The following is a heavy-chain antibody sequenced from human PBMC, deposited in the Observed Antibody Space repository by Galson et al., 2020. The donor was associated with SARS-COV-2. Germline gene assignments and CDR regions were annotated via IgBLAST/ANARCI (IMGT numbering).Heavy chain of an antibody. CDR1: GFTFSDYW. Sequence: GGSLRLSCAASGFTFSDYWMSWVRQAPGKGLEWVAHIKQHGTETYYVYSVRGRFTISRDNAQKSLYLQMNSLRADDTAVYYCARSDTSGYYWGHGTLVTVSS. J-gene: IGHJ4*01. CDR2: IKQHGTET. V-gene: IGHV3-7*01. D-gene: IGHD3-22*01. CDR3: ARSDTSGYY.